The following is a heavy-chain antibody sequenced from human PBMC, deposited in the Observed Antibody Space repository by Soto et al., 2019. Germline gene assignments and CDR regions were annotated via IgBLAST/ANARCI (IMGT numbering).Heavy chain of an antibody. Sequence: SETLSLTCTVSGGSVSSGSYYWSWIRQPPGKGLEWIGYIYYSGSTNYNPSLKSRVTISVDTSKNQFSLKPSSVTAADTAVYYCAREGYDFWSGYYFDYWGQGTLVTVSS. V-gene: IGHV4-61*01. CDR3: AREGYDFWSGYYFDY. D-gene: IGHD3-3*01. J-gene: IGHJ4*02. CDR2: IYYSGST. CDR1: GGSVSSGSYY.